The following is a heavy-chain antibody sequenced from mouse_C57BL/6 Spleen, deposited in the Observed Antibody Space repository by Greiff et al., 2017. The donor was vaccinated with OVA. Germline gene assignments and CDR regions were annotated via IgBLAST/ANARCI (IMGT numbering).Heavy chain of an antibody. CDR3: GTGTGAMDY. D-gene: IGHD4-1*01. CDR2: ISDGGSYT. Sequence: DVHLVESGGGLVKPGGSLKLSCAASGFTFSSYAMSWVRQTPEKRLEWVATISDGGSYTYYPDNVKGRFTISRDNAKNNLYLQMSQLKSEDTAMYYCGTGTGAMDYWGQGTSVTVSS. V-gene: IGHV5-4*01. CDR1: GFTFSSYA. J-gene: IGHJ4*01.